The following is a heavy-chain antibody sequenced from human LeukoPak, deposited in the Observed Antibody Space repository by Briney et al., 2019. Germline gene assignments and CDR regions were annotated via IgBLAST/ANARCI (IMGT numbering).Heavy chain of an antibody. D-gene: IGHD2-2*01. CDR3: AREWPKYCSSTSCRIRFDP. J-gene: IGHJ5*02. CDR2: INPNSGGT. CDR1: GYTFTGYY. V-gene: IGHV1-2*02. Sequence: ASVKVSCKASGYTFTGYYMHWVRQAPGQGLEWMGWINPNSGGTNYAQKFQGGVTMTRDTSISTAYMELSRLRSDDTAVCYCAREWPKYCSSTSCRIRFDPWGQGTLVTVSS.